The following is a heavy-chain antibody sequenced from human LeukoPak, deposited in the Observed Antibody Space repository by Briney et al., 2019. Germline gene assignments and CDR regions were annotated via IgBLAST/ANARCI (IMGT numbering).Heavy chain of an antibody. J-gene: IGHJ6*03. Sequence: GASVKVSCKASGYTFTSYGISWVRQAPGQGLEWMGWISAYNGNTNYAQKLQGRVTMTTDTSTSTAYMELRSLRSDDTAVYYCARDGLNEYGSGSSLSAYYYMDVWGKGTTVTISS. V-gene: IGHV1-18*01. CDR3: ARDGLNEYGSGSSLSAYYYMDV. CDR1: GYTFTSYG. CDR2: ISAYNGNT. D-gene: IGHD3-10*01.